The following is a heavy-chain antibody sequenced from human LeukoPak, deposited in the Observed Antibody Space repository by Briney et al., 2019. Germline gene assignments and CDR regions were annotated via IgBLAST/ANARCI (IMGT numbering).Heavy chain of an antibody. CDR1: GFTFSDYY. CDR2: ISSRGKTV. CDR3: ARGRDGYKY. V-gene: IGHV3-11*01. J-gene: IGHJ4*02. D-gene: IGHD5-24*01. Sequence: GGSLRLSCAASGFTFSDYYMSWIRQAPDKGLEWVSYISSRGKTVHYADSVKGRFTTSRDNAEMSLYLQMDSLRAEDTAIYFCARGRDGYKYWGPGTRVTVSS.